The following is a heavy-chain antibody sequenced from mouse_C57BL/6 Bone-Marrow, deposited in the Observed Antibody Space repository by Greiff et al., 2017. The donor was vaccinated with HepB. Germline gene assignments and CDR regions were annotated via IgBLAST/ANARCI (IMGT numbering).Heavy chain of an antibody. CDR1: GFTFSDYG. CDR2: ISNLAYSI. CDR3: ARRDDYDGYYAMDY. D-gene: IGHD2-4*01. J-gene: IGHJ4*01. V-gene: IGHV5-15*01. Sequence: EVQGVESGGGLVQPGGSLKLSCAASGFTFSDYGMAWVRQAPRKGPEWVAFISNLAYSIYYADTVTGRFTISRENAKNTLYLEMSSLRSEDTAMYYCARRDDYDGYYAMDYWGQGTSVTVSS.